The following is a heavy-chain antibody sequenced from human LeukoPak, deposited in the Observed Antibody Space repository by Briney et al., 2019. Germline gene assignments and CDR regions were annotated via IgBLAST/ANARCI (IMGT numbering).Heavy chain of an antibody. CDR3: ARHGDGFYYGMDV. V-gene: IGHV3-48*03. CDR2: ISSSGNTI. CDR1: GFTFRGYE. J-gene: IGHJ6*02. D-gene: IGHD4-17*01. Sequence: GGSLRLSCAASGFTFRGYEMNWVRQAPGKGLEWVSYISSSGNTIYYADSVKGRFTISRDNAKNSLYLQMNSLRVEDTAVYYCARHGDGFYYGMDVWGQGTTVTVSS.